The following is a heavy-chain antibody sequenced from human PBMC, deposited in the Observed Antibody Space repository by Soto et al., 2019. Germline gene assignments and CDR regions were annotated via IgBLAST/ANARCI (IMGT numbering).Heavy chain of an antibody. J-gene: IGHJ6*02. D-gene: IGHD3-10*01. Sequence: VKLRKPGPGLVNPSQTLPLKFRFPGGPFVSRDSTWGGIRHHQEKGLEWIGSIYYNGNTDYNPSLRGRPTMSLDTSMNEFSLKLTSVTAADTAVYYCARDKGGAALKGSGMDVWGQGTTVTVS. CDR3: ARDKGGAALKGSGMDV. V-gene: IGHV4-31*03. CDR2: IYYNGNT. CDR1: GGPFVSRDST.